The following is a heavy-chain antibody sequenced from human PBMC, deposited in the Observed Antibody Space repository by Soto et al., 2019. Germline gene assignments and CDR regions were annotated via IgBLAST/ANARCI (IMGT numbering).Heavy chain of an antibody. CDR1: GGSVSSGSYY. D-gene: IGHD2-15*01. CDR3: ASLRKCSGGSCYLPQADYYYYGMDV. J-gene: IGHJ6*02. Sequence: SETLSLTCTVSGGSVSSGSYYWSWIRQPPGKGLEWIGYIYYSGSTNYNPSLKSRVTISVDTSKNQFSLKLSSVTAADTAVYYCASLRKCSGGSCYLPQADYYYYGMDVWGQGTTVTSP. V-gene: IGHV4-61*01. CDR2: IYYSGST.